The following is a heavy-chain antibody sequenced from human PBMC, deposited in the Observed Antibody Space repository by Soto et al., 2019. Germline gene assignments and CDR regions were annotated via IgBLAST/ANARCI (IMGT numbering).Heavy chain of an antibody. V-gene: IGHV2-5*01. CDR3: ARGLAARPVLAFDI. CDR1: GFSLSTSGVG. CDR2: IYWNGDE. Sequence: QSTLTESGPTLVRPTQTLTLTCSFSGFSLSTSGVGVGWIRQPPGKALEWLAHIYWNGDEHYRPSLKSRLSITKHTSKNQVVLTMTNMDPVDTATYYCARGLAARPVLAFDIWGQGTMVTVSS. D-gene: IGHD6-6*01. J-gene: IGHJ3*02.